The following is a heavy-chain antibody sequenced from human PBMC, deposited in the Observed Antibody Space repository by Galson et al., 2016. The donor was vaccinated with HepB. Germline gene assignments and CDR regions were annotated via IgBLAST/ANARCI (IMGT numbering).Heavy chain of an antibody. CDR1: GFTFTDYY. V-gene: IGHV3-11*04. D-gene: IGHD2-21*01. Sequence: SLRLSCAASGFTFTDYYMNWIRLAPGKGLEWISYISSSGHISADSVSYAASVKARFSISRDNANNSLYLQMNGLSAEDPDVYFCARTPATHCYGDWCYYYGMDVWGQGTTVTVSS. CDR2: ISSSGHISADSV. CDR3: ARTPATHCYGDWCYYYGMDV. J-gene: IGHJ6*02.